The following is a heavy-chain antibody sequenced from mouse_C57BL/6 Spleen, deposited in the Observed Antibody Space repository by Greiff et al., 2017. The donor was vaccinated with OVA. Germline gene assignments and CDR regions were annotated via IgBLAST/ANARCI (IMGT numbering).Heavy chain of an antibody. CDR3: ARGDYYGSSYGDAMDY. Sequence: QVQLQQPGAELVKPGASVKLSCKASGYTFTSYWMHWVKQRPGQGLEWIGMIHPNSGSTNYNEKFKSKATLTVDKSSSAAYMQLSSLTSEDSAVYDCARGDYYGSSYGDAMDYWGQGTSVTVSS. V-gene: IGHV1-64*01. D-gene: IGHD1-1*01. CDR1: GYTFTSYW. CDR2: IHPNSGST. J-gene: IGHJ4*01.